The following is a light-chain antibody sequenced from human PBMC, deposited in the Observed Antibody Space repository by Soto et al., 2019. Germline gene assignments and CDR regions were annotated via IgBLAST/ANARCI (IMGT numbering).Light chain of an antibody. CDR1: SSDVGSYNL. CDR2: EGS. J-gene: IGLJ2*01. V-gene: IGLV2-23*03. Sequence: QSALTQPASVSGSPGQSITISRTGTSSDVGSYNLVSWYQQHPGKAPKLMIYEGSKRPSGVSNRFSGSKSGNTASLTISGLQAEDEADYYCCSYAGSSTFVFGGGTKLTVL. CDR3: CSYAGSSTFV.